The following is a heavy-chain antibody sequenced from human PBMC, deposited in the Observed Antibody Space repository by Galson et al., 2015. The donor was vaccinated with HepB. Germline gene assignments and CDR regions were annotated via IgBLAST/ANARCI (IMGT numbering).Heavy chain of an antibody. CDR3: ARDYGYSSGCLDY. Sequence: SLRLSCAASGFTFSSYAMHWVRQAPGKGLEWVAVISYDGSNKYYADSVKGRFTISRDNSKNTLYLRMNSLRAEDTAVYYCARDYGYSSGCLDYWGQGTLVTVSS. V-gene: IGHV3-30-3*01. J-gene: IGHJ4*02. CDR1: GFTFSSYA. D-gene: IGHD6-19*01. CDR2: ISYDGSNK.